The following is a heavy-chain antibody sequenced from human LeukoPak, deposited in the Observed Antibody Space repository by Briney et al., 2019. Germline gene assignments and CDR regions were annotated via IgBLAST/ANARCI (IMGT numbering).Heavy chain of an antibody. CDR2: ISSSSSYI. V-gene: IGHV3-21*01. D-gene: IGHD3-22*01. Sequence: SGGSLRLSCAASGFTFSSYSMNWVRQAPGKGLEWVSSISSSSSYIDYADSVKGRFTISRDNANNSLSLQMNSLRAEDTAVYYCAKAGVSSGYYYGPQEDYWGQGTLVTVSS. CDR3: AKAGVSSGYYYGPQEDY. CDR1: GFTFSSYS. J-gene: IGHJ4*02.